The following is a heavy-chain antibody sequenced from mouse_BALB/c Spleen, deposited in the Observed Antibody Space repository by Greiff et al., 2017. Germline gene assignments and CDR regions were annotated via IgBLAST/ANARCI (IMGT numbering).Heavy chain of an antibody. J-gene: IGHJ4*01. V-gene: IGHV5-6-2*01. CDR1: GFTFSSYY. Sequence: EVQGVESGGGLVKLGGSLKLSCAASGFTFSSYYMSWVRQTPEKRLELVAAINSNGGSTYYPDTVKGRFTISRDNAKNTLYLQMSSLKSEDTALYYCARHVNGNGAMDYWGQGTSVTVSS. D-gene: IGHD2-1*01. CDR3: ARHVNGNGAMDY. CDR2: INSNGGST.